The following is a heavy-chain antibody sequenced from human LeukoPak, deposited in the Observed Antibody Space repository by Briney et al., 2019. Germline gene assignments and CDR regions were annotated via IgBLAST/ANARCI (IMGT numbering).Heavy chain of an antibody. Sequence: SETLSLTCSVSGGSISSLYWSWIRQPPGKGLEWIGYIYYTGSTNYNPSLKCRVTMFVDMSKNQFSLRLSSVTAADTAVYYCARHRAYSSSSPFDYWGQGTLVTVSS. CDR2: IYYTGST. CDR1: GGSISSLY. V-gene: IGHV4-59*08. D-gene: IGHD6-6*01. J-gene: IGHJ4*02. CDR3: ARHRAYSSSSPFDY.